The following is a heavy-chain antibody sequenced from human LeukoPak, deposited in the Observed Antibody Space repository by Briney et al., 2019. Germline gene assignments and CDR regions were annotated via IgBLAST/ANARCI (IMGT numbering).Heavy chain of an antibody. J-gene: IGHJ4*02. D-gene: IGHD3-22*01. V-gene: IGHV5-51*01. CDR2: IYPGDSDT. Sequence: GESLKIPCKGSGYSFTSYWIGWVRQMPGKGLEWMGIIYPGDSDTRYSPSFQGQVTISADKSISTAYLQWSSLKASDTAMYYCARRSDSSGYRFDYWGQGTLVTVSS. CDR3: ARRSDSSGYRFDY. CDR1: GYSFTSYW.